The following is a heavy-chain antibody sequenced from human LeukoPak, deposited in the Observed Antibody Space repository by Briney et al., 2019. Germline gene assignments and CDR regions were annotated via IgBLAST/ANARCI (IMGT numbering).Heavy chain of an antibody. CDR2: INPNSGGT. Sequence: ASVKVSCKASGYTFTGYYMHWVRQAPGQGLEWMGWINPNSGGTNYAQKFQGRVTMTRDTSISTAYMELSRLSSDDTAVYYCARDGLRDYDFWSGYWYKNWFDPWGQGTLVTVSS. CDR3: ARDGLRDYDFWSGYWYKNWFDP. CDR1: GYTFTGYY. D-gene: IGHD3-3*01. J-gene: IGHJ5*02. V-gene: IGHV1-2*02.